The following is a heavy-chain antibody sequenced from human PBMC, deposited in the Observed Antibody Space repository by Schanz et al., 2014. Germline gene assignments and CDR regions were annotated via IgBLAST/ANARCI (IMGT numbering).Heavy chain of an antibody. D-gene: IGHD2-2*02. CDR1: GFTFSTYA. CDR3: AKHLYQYNYYGMDV. Sequence: EVKLLESGGHLVQPGGSLRLSCVASGFTFSTYAMSWVRQAPGKGLEWVSTISGSGGSTYYADSVKGRFTISRDNSKNTLSLQLNSLRADDTAVYYCAKHLYQYNYYGMDVWGQGTTVTVSS. J-gene: IGHJ6*02. CDR2: ISGSGGST. V-gene: IGHV3-23*01.